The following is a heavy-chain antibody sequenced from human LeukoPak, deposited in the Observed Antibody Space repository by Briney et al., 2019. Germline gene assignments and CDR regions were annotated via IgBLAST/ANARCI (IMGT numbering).Heavy chain of an antibody. D-gene: IGHD3-22*01. CDR1: GYTFSSYS. CDR3: ARGSTYYDSSGQVPFDY. V-gene: IGHV3-48*01. J-gene: IGHJ4*02. CDR2: ISGSSSTI. Sequence: GGSLRLSCAASGYTFSSYSMNWVRQAPGKGLEWGSYISGSSSTIYYADSVKGRFTISRVNGKNTLYLQMNSLRAEDTAVYYCARGSTYYDSSGQVPFDYWGQGTLVTVSS.